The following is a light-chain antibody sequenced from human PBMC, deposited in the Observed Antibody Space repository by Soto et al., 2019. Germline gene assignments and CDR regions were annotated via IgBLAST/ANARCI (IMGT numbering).Light chain of an antibody. CDR3: SSYTSSSTPP. J-gene: IGLJ2*01. CDR2: DVS. CDR1: SSDVGGYNY. Sequence: QSVLTQPASVSGSPGQSITISCTGTSSDVGGYNYVSWYQQHPGKAPKLMIYDVSNRPSGVSNRFSGSKSGNTASLTISGRQAEDEADYYCSSYTSSSTPPFGGGTKLTVL. V-gene: IGLV2-14*01.